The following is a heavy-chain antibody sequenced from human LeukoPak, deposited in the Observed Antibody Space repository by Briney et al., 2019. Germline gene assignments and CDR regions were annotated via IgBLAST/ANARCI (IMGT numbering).Heavy chain of an antibody. V-gene: IGHV3-49*03. Sequence: GGSLRLSCTSSGFTFGTYAVSWFRQAPGKGLEWVAFIRSKTYGGTTEYAASVKGRFTISRDDTKSIAYLQMNSLKTEDTAVYYCTRYSGRTDYWGQGTLVSVSS. D-gene: IGHD5-18*01. CDR1: GFTFGTYA. J-gene: IGHJ4*02. CDR2: IRSKTYGGTT. CDR3: TRYSGRTDY.